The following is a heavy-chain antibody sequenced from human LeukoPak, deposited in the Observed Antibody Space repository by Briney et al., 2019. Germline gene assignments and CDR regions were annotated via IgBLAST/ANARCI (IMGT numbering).Heavy chain of an antibody. CDR3: GRQLEAYGLAADY. D-gene: IGHD3/OR15-3a*01. V-gene: IGHV4-59*08. CDR1: SDSINRDS. J-gene: IGHJ4*02. Sequence: SETLSLTCTVSSDSINRDSWSWVRQPPGTGLEWIGNISYSGTTNYNPSLKRRVIMSVDTSKNQISLKLYSVTAADSAVYYCGRQLEAYGLAADYWGQGTLVTVSS. CDR2: ISYSGTT.